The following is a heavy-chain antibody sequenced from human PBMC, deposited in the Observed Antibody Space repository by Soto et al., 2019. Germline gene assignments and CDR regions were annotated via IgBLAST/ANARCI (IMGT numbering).Heavy chain of an antibody. J-gene: IGHJ4*02. Sequence: SLRLSCAASGFAFSDYYMTWIRQAPGQGLEWLSSISSRGTSISYADSVKGRFTISRDNIENSLFLHMNSLRAEDTAVYYCARSRGYSSYFDFWGQGTLVTVSS. CDR3: ARSRGYSSYFDF. CDR2: ISSRGTSI. CDR1: GFAFSDYY. V-gene: IGHV3-11*01. D-gene: IGHD5-18*01.